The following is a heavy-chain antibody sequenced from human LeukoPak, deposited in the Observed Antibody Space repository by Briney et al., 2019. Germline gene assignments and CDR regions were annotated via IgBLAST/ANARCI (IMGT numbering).Heavy chain of an antibody. D-gene: IGHD6-25*01. CDR3: AAAGSSIY. V-gene: IGHV3-53*01. J-gene: IGHJ4*02. CDR1: GLTVSSNY. CDR2: IYSGGTI. Sequence: GGSLRLSCAVSGLTVSSNYMTWVRQPPGKGLEWVSVIYSGGTIYYADSVKGRFTITRDNSKNTLFLQMNSLRAEDTAASYCAAAGSSIYWGQGTLVTVSS.